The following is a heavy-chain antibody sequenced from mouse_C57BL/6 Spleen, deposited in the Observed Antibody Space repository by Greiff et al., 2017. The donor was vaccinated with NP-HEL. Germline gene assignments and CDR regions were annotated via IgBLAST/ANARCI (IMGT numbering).Heavy chain of an antibody. Sequence: EVKLMESGGGLVKPGGSLKLSCAASGFTFSSYAMSWVRQTPEKRLEWVATISDGGSYTYYPDNVKGRFTISRDNAKNNLYLQMSHLKSEDKAMYYCARGRFAYWGQGTLVTVSA. CDR1: GFTFSSYA. CDR3: ARGRFAY. CDR2: ISDGGSYT. V-gene: IGHV5-4*03. J-gene: IGHJ3*01.